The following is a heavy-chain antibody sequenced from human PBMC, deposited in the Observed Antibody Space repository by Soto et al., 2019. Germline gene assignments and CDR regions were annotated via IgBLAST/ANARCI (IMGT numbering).Heavy chain of an antibody. Sequence: QVQLVESGGGVVQPGRSLRLSCAASGFTFSSYGMHWVRQAPGKGLEWVAVISYDGSYKYYADSMKGRVTISRDNSKNPLYVQMNSLRAEDTAVYYCAKAGSVVATTPDFDYWGQGTLVTVSS. CDR2: ISYDGSYK. D-gene: IGHD5-12*01. CDR3: AKAGSVVATTPDFDY. CDR1: GFTFSSYG. V-gene: IGHV3-30*18. J-gene: IGHJ4*02.